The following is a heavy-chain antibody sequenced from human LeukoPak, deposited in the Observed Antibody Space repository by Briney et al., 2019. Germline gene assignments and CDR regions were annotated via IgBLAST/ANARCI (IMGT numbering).Heavy chain of an antibody. CDR2: VVDDGRDK. D-gene: IGHD4/OR15-4a*01. CDR3: AKDGALSAAAYYFDY. J-gene: IGHJ4*02. V-gene: IGHV3-30*02. Sequence: GGSLRLSCAASGFTFSNYGMHWVRQAPGKGLEWVAVVVDDGRDKHHADSVKGRFTISRDNSKNMLLLQMNSLRPEDTAVYYCAKDGALSAAAYYFDYWGQGTLVTVSS. CDR1: GFTFSNYG.